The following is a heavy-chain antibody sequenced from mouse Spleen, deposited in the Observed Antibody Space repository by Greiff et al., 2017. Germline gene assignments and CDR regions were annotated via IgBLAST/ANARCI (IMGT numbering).Heavy chain of an antibody. V-gene: IGHV5-17*01. J-gene: IGHJ3*01. CDR2: ISSGSSTI. Sequence: EVMLVESGGGLVKPGGSLKLSCAASGFTFSDYGMHWVRQAPEQGLEWVAYISSGSSTIYYADTVKGRFTISRDNAKNTLFLQMTSLRSEDTAMYYCARDYSNYERFAYWGQGTLVTVSA. D-gene: IGHD2-5*01. CDR1: GFTFSDYG. CDR3: ARDYSNYERFAY.